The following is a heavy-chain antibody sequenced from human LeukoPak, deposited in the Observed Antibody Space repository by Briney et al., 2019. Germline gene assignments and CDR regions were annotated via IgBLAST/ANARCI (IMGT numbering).Heavy chain of an antibody. J-gene: IGHJ6*03. CDR3: ARSLIRDYYDSSGYHAANYYMDV. CDR1: GFTLSTYA. D-gene: IGHD3-22*01. CDR2: TSSSDAGT. V-gene: IGHV3-23*01. Sequence: GGSLRLSCAASGFTLSTYAMSWVRQTPGKGLEWVAATSSSDAGTYHADSVRGRFTISRDNSKNTLYLQMNSLRAEDTAVYYCARSLIRDYYDSSGYHAANYYMDVWGKGTTVTVSS.